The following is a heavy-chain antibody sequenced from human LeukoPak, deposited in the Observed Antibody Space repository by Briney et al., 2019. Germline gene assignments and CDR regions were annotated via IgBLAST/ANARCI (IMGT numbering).Heavy chain of an antibody. D-gene: IGHD6-19*01. CDR2: ISGYNGGT. Sequence: ASVKVSCKASGYTFTHHGITWVRQAPGQGLEWMGWISGYNGGTHFAQNFRGRITMTTDTATSTAYMELRSLTSDDTAVYYCARDPTNTSGRYAHFDYWGQGTLVTVSS. J-gene: IGHJ4*02. CDR3: ARDPTNTSGRYAHFDY. CDR1: GYTFTHHG. V-gene: IGHV1-18*01.